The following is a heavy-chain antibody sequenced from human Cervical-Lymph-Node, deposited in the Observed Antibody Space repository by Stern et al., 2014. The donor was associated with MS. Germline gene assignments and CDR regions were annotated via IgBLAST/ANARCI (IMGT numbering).Heavy chain of an antibody. CDR1: GFTFTRSA. CDR2: ICVGNGNT. V-gene: IGHV1-58*01. Sequence: QMQLVQSGPEMRQPGTSVKVSCKTSGFTFTRSAVQWVRQARGQRLVWVGWICVGNGNTSYAQNFQERVIFTRDMSTSTVDMDLRSLRSEDTAVYYCAADPAGDIDAFDIWGQGTVVTVSS. CDR3: AADPAGDIDAFDI. J-gene: IGHJ3*02. D-gene: IGHD7-27*01.